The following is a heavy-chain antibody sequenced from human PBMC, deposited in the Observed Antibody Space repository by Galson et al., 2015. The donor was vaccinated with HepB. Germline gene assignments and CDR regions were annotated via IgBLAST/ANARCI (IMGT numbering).Heavy chain of an antibody. J-gene: IGHJ4*02. Sequence: SLRLSCAASGFTFRHYGMHWVRQAPGKGLEWVTVVSYDGNLDYYAESVKGRFTISRDKSRNTLYLQMNSLRAEDAAVYFCAKGYDSTGYYSFDYWGQGTLVTVSA. CDR2: VSYDGNLD. V-gene: IGHV3-30*18. CDR3: AKGYDSTGYYSFDY. CDR1: GFTFRHYG. D-gene: IGHD3-9*01.